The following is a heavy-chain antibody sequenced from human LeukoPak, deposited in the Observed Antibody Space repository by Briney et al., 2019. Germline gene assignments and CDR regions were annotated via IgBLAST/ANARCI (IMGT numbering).Heavy chain of an antibody. J-gene: IGHJ5*02. CDR1: GVSLSTSGVG. V-gene: IGHV2-5*02. CDR2: ICWDDDK. Sequence: SGPTQAKPTQTLTLTCTFSGVSLSTSGVGVGWIRQPPEKGLEWLALICWDDDKRYRPSLKRRLTITKATYKHQVVLTMTNIDLVDTASYYWAPTLWVDPWGQGTLVTVSS. CDR3: APTLWVDP.